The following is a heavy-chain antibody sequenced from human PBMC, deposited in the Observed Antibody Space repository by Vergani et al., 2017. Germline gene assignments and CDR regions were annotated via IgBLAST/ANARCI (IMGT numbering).Heavy chain of an antibody. V-gene: IGHV1-69*01. D-gene: IGHD2-15*01. Sequence: QVQLVQSGAEVKKPGSSVKVSCKASGGTFSSYAISWVRQAPGQGLEWMGGIIPIFGTANYAQKFQGRVTITADESTSTAYMELSSLRSEDTAVYYCARGDCSGGSCYRGYYYYYGMDVWGQGTTVTVSS. CDR1: GGTFSSYA. J-gene: IGHJ6*02. CDR3: ARGDCSGGSCYRGYYYYYGMDV. CDR2: IIPIFGTA.